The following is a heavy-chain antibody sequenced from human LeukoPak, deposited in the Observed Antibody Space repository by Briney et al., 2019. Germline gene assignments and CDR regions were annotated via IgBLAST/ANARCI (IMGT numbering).Heavy chain of an antibody. J-gene: IGHJ4*02. CDR1: GGSFSGYY. Sequence: PSETLSLTCAVYGGSFSGYYWSWIRQPPGKGLEWIGEINHSGSTNYNPSLKSRVTISVDTSKNQFSLKLTFVTAADTAVYYCATLGEYYDSSGYYYNWGQGTLVTVSS. V-gene: IGHV4-34*01. CDR2: INHSGST. D-gene: IGHD3-22*01. CDR3: ATLGEYYDSSGYYYN.